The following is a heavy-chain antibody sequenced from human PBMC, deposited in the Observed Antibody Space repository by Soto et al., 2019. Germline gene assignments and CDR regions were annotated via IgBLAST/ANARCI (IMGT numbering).Heavy chain of an antibody. CDR1: GYTFTSYD. CDR3: ARGEQQLVDFYYYKDV. D-gene: IGHD6-13*01. Sequence: ASVKVSCKASGYTFTSYDINWVRQATGQGLEWMGWMNPNSGNTGYAQKFQGRVTMTRNTSISTAYMELSSLRSEDTAVYYCARGEQQLVDFYYYKDVWGKGTTVTVSS. V-gene: IGHV1-8*01. J-gene: IGHJ6*03. CDR2: MNPNSGNT.